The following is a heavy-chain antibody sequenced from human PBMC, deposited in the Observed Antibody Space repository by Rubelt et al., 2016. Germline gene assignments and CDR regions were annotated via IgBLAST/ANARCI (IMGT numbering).Heavy chain of an antibody. D-gene: IGHD1-26*01. V-gene: IGHV3-23*04. CDR2: ISGSGGTT. Sequence: QLGMRGGGLVQPGGSLKLSCAASGFTFSAYWMHWVRQAPGKGLVWVSGISGSGGTTYYADSVKGRFTISRDNSRNTLFLQMNSLRAEDTAMYYCAKEIRVLVGAASAFDYWGQGTLVTVSS. J-gene: IGHJ4*02. CDR1: GFTFSAYW. CDR3: AKEIRVLVGAASAFDY.